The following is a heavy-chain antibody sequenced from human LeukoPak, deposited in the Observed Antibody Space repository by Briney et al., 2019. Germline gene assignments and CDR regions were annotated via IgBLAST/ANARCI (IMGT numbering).Heavy chain of an antibody. CDR2: ISAYNGNT. Sequence: ASVTVSCKASGYTFTSYGISRVRQAPGQGLEGTGWISAYNGNTNYAQKLQGRVTMTTDTSTSTAYMELRSLRSDDTAVYYCARGPTYYDILTGYEFDRWGQGTLVTVSS. V-gene: IGHV1-18*01. J-gene: IGHJ5*02. CDR3: ARGPTYYDILTGYEFDR. D-gene: IGHD3-9*01. CDR1: GYTFTSYG.